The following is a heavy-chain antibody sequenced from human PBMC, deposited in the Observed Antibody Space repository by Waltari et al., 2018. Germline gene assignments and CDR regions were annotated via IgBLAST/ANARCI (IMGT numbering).Heavy chain of an antibody. V-gene: IGHV3-23*04. CDR2: LSGSGGST. CDR1: GLTFISHA. J-gene: IGHJ4*02. CDR3: AKAVGRTTLSGGFDY. Sequence: EVQLVESGGGLVQPGGSLRLSCAASGLTFISHAMSWVLPAPGAGLEWVSSLSGSGGSTYYADSVKGRFTIARANSKNTLYLQMNSLRAEDTAIYYCAKAVGRTTLSGGFDYWGQGTLVSVSS. D-gene: IGHD1-7*01.